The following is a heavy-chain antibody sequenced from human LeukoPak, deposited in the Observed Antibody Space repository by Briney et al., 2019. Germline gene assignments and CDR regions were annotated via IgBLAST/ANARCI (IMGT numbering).Heavy chain of an antibody. Sequence: SVKVSCKASGGTFSSYTISWVRQAPGQGLEWMGRIIPIFGTANYAQKFQGRVTITADESTSTAYMELSSLRSEDTAVYYCARYRPGATGSNAFDIWGQGTMVTVSS. D-gene: IGHD1-26*01. CDR2: IIPIFGTA. CDR1: GGTFSSYT. J-gene: IGHJ3*02. V-gene: IGHV1-69*13. CDR3: ARYRPGATGSNAFDI.